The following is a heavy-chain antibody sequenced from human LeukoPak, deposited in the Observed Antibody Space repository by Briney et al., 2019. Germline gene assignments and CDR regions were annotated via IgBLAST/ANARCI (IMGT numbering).Heavy chain of an antibody. CDR3: AKARPGGHIVVVTAFDC. CDR1: GFTFSSYA. V-gene: IGHV3-23*01. D-gene: IGHD2-21*02. Sequence: GGSLRLSCAASGFTFSSYAMSWVRQAPGKGLEWVSAISGSGGSTYYADSVKGRFAISRDNSKNTLYLQMNSLRAEDTAVYYCAKARPGGHIVVVTAFDCGGQGTLVTVSS. J-gene: IGHJ4*02. CDR2: ISGSGGST.